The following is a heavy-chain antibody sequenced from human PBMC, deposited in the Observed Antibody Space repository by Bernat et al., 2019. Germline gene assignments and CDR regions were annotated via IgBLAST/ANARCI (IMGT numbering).Heavy chain of an antibody. CDR3: ARQNSPSSGWYSFDY. D-gene: IGHD6-19*01. CDR1: GGSISSRRYY. CDR2: INYSGST. Sequence: QLQLQESGPGLVKPPETLSLTCTVSGGSISSRRYYLGWIRQPPGKGLEWIGSINYSGSTCYNPSLKSRVTISGDTSRNQFSLKLSSVTAADTAVYYCARQNSPSSGWYSFDYWGQGTLVTVSS. V-gene: IGHV4-39*01. J-gene: IGHJ4*02.